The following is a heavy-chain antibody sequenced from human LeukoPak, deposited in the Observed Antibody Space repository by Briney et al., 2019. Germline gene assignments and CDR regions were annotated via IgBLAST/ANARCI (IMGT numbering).Heavy chain of an antibody. Sequence: GRSLRLSCAASGFTFSSYAMHWVRQAPGKGLEWVAVISNDGRNKNYADSVRGRFTISRDNSKNGLHLQMNSLRPEDTAIYYCAREGFTSTWLYYYYYMDVWGKGTTVTVSS. CDR1: GFTFSSYA. D-gene: IGHD6-13*01. V-gene: IGHV3-30*04. J-gene: IGHJ6*03. CDR3: AREGFTSTWLYYYYYMDV. CDR2: ISNDGRNK.